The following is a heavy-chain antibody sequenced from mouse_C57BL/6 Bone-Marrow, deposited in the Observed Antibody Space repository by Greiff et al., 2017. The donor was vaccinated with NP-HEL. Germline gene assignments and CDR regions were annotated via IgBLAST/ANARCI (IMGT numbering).Heavy chain of an antibody. CDR2: IYPGSGST. CDR1: GYTFTSYW. D-gene: IGHD1-1*01. V-gene: IGHV1-55*01. Sequence: QVQLQQPGAELVKPGASVKMSCKASGYTFTSYWITWVKQRPGQGLEWIGDIYPGSGSTNYNEKFKSKATLTVDTSSSTAYMQLSSLTSEDSAVYYCARERYYYGYAMDYWGQGTSVTVSS. J-gene: IGHJ4*01. CDR3: ARERYYYGYAMDY.